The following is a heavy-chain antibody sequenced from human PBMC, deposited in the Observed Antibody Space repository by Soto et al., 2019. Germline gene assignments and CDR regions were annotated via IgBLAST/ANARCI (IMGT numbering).Heavy chain of an antibody. J-gene: IGHJ4*02. Sequence: QVQLVQSGAEVKKPGSSVKVSCKASGGTFSSYAISWVRQAPGQGLEWMGGIIPTFGTANYAQKFQGRVTITADESTSTAYMGLSSLRSEDTAVYYCARDLGYNWSEGFDYWGQGTLVTVSS. V-gene: IGHV1-69*01. CDR2: IIPTFGTA. D-gene: IGHD1-20*01. CDR3: ARDLGYNWSEGFDY. CDR1: GGTFSSYA.